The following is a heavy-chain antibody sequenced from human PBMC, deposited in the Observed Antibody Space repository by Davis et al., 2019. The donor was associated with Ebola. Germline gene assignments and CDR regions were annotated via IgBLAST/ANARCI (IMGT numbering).Heavy chain of an antibody. J-gene: IGHJ4*02. D-gene: IGHD2-8*01. Sequence: PGGSLRLSCAASGFTFSGSAMHWVRQASGKGLEWVGRIRSKANSYATAYDASVKGRFTISRDDSKNTAYLQMNSLKTEDTAVYYCTTNIVLMVYSYYFDYWGQGTLVTVSS. V-gene: IGHV3-73*01. CDR2: IRSKANSYAT. CDR1: GFTFSGSA. CDR3: TTNIVLMVYSYYFDY.